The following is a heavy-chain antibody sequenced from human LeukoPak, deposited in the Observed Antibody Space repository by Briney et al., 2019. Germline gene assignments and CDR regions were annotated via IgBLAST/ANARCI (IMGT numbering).Heavy chain of an antibody. CDR1: GYTFTGYY. CDR2: INPNSGGT. V-gene: IGHV1-2*02. Sequence: ASVKVSCKASGYTFTGYYMHWVRQAPGQGLEWVGWINPNSGGTNYAQKFQGRVTMTRDTSISTAYMELSRLRSDDTAVYYCARGSPSYAQWHFDLWGRGTLVTVSS. D-gene: IGHD2/OR15-2a*01. J-gene: IGHJ2*01. CDR3: ARGSPSYAQWHFDL.